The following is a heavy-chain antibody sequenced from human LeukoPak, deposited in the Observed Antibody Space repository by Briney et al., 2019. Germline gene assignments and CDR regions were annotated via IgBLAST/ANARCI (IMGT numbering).Heavy chain of an antibody. D-gene: IGHD6-13*01. CDR2: IFYSGST. CDR1: GGSISSSIYY. CDR3: ANTVGQQLARFEY. V-gene: IGHV4-39*07. J-gene: IGHJ4*02. Sequence: SETLSLTCTVSGGSISSSIYYWGWIRQPPGKGLEWIGSIFYSGSTYYNPSLKSRVTISVDTSKNQFSLKLSSVTAADTAVYYCANTVGQQLARFEYWGQGTLVTVSS.